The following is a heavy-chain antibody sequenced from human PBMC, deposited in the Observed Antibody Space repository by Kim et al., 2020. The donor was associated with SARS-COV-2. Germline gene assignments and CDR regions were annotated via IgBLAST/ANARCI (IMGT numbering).Heavy chain of an antibody. V-gene: IGHV3-33*05. CDR1: GFTFSSYG. Sequence: GGSLRLSCAASGFTFSSYGMHWVRQAPGKGLEWVAVISYDGSNKYYADSVKGRFTISRDNSKNTLYLQMNSLRAEDTAVYYCARGYDTYYYYYGMDVWGQGTTVTVSS. D-gene: IGHD3-9*01. CDR2: ISYDGSNK. J-gene: IGHJ6*02. CDR3: ARGYDTYYYYYGMDV.